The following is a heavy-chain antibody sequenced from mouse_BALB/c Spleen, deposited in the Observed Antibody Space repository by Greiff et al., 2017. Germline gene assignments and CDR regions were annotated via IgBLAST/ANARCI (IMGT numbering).Heavy chain of an antibody. J-gene: IGHJ2*01. CDR2: ISYSGST. V-gene: IGHV3-8*02. D-gene: IGHD4-1*01. CDR3: ARILTGKYYFDY. Sequence: EVNVVESGPSLVKPSQTLSLTCSVTGDSITSGYWNWIRKFPGNKLEYMGYISYSGSTYYNPSLKSRISITRDTSKNQYYLQLNSVTTEDTATYYCARILTGKYYFDYWGQGTTLTVSS. CDR1: GDSITSGY.